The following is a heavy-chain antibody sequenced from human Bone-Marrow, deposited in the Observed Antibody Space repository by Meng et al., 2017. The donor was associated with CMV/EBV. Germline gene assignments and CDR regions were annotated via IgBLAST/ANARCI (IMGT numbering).Heavy chain of an antibody. CDR1: GYTFTSYA. Sequence: ASVKVSCKASGYTFTSYAMHWVRQAPGQRLEWMGWSNAGNGNTKYSQEFQGRVTITRDTSASTAYMELSSLRSEDTAVYYCARGNFMTTVTTDYYYGLDVWGQGTTVTVSS. V-gene: IGHV1-3*02. D-gene: IGHD4-11*01. J-gene: IGHJ6*02. CDR3: ARGNFMTTVTTDYYYGLDV. CDR2: SNAGNGNT.